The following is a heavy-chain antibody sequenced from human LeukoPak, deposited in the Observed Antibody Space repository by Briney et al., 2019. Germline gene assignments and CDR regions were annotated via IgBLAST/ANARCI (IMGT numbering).Heavy chain of an antibody. CDR2: IFQSGNT. CDR1: GESMAHGGFS. J-gene: IGHJ4*02. D-gene: IGHD3-16*01. Sequence: SETLSLTCFVSGESMAHGGFSWSWIRQPPGKGLEWIGDIFQSGNTHYNPSLKSRVSISVDRSKTQFSLRLHSVTAADTAIYYCARSLGDYADDNIPEGQSFYFDDWSLGTLVTVSS. CDR3: ARSLGDYADDNIPEGQSFYFDD. V-gene: IGHV4-30-2*01.